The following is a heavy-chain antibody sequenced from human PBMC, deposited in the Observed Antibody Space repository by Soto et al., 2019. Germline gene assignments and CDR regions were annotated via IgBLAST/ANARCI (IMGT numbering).Heavy chain of an antibody. D-gene: IGHD7-27*01. J-gene: IGHJ4*02. CDR2: VSGSTGST. CDR3: AKDSGDRVEGLDC. CDR1: GFTFSSYA. V-gene: IGHV3-23*01. Sequence: EVQLLESGGNLVQPGGSLRLSCAASGFTFSSYAMSWVRQAPGKGLEWVSTVSGSTGSTSYADSVKGRFTISRDNSKNTLYLQMNSLSAEDTAVYYCAKDSGDRVEGLDCWGQGTLVTVSS.